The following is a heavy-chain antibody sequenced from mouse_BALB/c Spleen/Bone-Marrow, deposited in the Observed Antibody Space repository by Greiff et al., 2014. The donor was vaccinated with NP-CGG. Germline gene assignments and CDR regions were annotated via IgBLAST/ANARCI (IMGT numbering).Heavy chain of an antibody. Sequence: QVHVKQSGAELAKPGASVKMSCKASGYTFTSYWMHWVKQRPGQGLEWIGYINPRIGYTEYNQKFKDKATLTADKSSSTAYMQLSSLTSEDSAVYYCARGNWEDMDYWGQGTSVTVSS. D-gene: IGHD4-1*01. V-gene: IGHV1-7*01. CDR2: INPRIGYT. J-gene: IGHJ4*01. CDR3: ARGNWEDMDY. CDR1: GYTFTSYW.